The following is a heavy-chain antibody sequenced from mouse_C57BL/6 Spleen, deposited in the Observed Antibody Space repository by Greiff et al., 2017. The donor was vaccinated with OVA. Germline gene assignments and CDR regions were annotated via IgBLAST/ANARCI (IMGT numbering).Heavy chain of an antibody. D-gene: IGHD1-1*01. Sequence: DVQLQESGPGLVKPSQSLSLTCSVTGYSITSGYYWNWIRQFPGNKLEWMGYISYDGSNNYNPSLKNRISITRDTSKNQFFLKLNSVTTEDTATYYCARGGTTVVSSSYGYFDVWGTGTTVTVSS. CDR2: ISYDGSN. J-gene: IGHJ1*03. CDR3: ARGGTTVVSSSYGYFDV. V-gene: IGHV3-6*01. CDR1: GYSITSGYY.